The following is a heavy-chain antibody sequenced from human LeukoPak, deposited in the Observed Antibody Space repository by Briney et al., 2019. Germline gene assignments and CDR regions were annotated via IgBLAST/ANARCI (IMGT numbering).Heavy chain of an antibody. D-gene: IGHD1-26*01. Sequence: GGSLRLSCAASGFTFSSYAMSWVRQAPGKGLEWVSAISGSGGSTYYADSVKGRFTISRDNSKNTLYLQINSLRAEDTAVYYCAKGDSGSYYGGDYFDYWGQGTLVTVSS. CDR3: AKGDSGSYYGGDYFDY. CDR2: ISGSGGST. J-gene: IGHJ4*02. CDR1: GFTFSSYA. V-gene: IGHV3-23*01.